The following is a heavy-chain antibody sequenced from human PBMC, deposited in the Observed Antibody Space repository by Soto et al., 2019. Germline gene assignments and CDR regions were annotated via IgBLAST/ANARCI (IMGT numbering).Heavy chain of an antibody. D-gene: IGHD2-8*01. CDR2: ISGSGGST. J-gene: IGHJ5*02. V-gene: IGHV3-23*01. CDR3: ATDRVLMVYPIGRPRPRRSNWFDP. CDR1: GFTFSSHA. Sequence: GGSLRLSCSASGFTFSSHAMSWVRQAPGKGLEWVSAISGSGGSTYYADSVKGRYTIYRDNSKTTLYLQMNSVRAEDKAVYDGATDRVLMVYPIGRPRPRRSNWFDPWGQGALVAVSS.